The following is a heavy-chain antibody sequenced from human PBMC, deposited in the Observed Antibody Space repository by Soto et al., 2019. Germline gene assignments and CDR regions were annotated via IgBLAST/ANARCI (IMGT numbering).Heavy chain of an antibody. J-gene: IGHJ6*02. D-gene: IGHD3-9*01. Sequence: GGSLRLSCAASGFTFSNAWMNWVRQAPGKGLEWVGRIKSKTDGGTTDYAAPVKGRFTISRDDSKNTLYLQMNSLKTEDTAVYYCTTDLYFDWPIIGGYYYGMDVWGQGTTVTVSS. CDR1: GFTFSNAW. CDR3: TTDLYFDWPIIGGYYYGMDV. V-gene: IGHV3-15*07. CDR2: IKSKTDGGTT.